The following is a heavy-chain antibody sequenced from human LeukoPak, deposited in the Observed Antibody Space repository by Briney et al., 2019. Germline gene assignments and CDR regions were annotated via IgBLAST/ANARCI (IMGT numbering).Heavy chain of an antibody. Sequence: GGSLRLSCAASGFTFSNYWMHWVRQAPGKGLVWVSRINSDGSRTTYADSVKGRFTISRDNAKNTLYLQMNSLRGEDTAVYYCARGASNRFDYWGQGTLVTVSS. CDR2: INSDGSRT. CDR3: ARGASNRFDY. CDR1: GFTFSNYW. J-gene: IGHJ4*02. D-gene: IGHD1-14*01. V-gene: IGHV3-74*01.